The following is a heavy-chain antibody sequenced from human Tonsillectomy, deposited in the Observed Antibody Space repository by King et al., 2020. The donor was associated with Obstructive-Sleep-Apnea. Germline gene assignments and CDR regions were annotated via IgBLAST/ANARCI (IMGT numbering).Heavy chain of an antibody. J-gene: IGHJ6*02. Sequence: QLVQSGGGLVKPGGSLRLSCAASGFTFSDYYMSWIRQAPGKGLEWVSYISRSGSTIYYADSVKGRFTIFRDNAKNSLYLQMNSLRAEDTAVYYCARERRSSSWYDYYYYYYGMDVWGHGTTVTVSS. D-gene: IGHD6-13*01. V-gene: IGHV3-11*01. CDR1: GFTFSDYY. CDR2: ISRSGSTI. CDR3: ARERRSSSWYDYYYYYYGMDV.